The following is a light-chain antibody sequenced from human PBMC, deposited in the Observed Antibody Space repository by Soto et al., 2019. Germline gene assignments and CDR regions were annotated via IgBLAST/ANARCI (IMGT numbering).Light chain of an antibody. CDR3: QQYGTSPGYT. CDR2: AAS. J-gene: IGKJ2*01. CDR1: QSVSSNY. Sequence: EVVLTQSPGTLSLSPGDWATLSCRASQSVSSNYLAWYQQKPGQAPRLLIYAASSRATGIPDRFSGSGSGTDFTLTISRLEPEDFAVYLCQQYGTSPGYTFGQGTKLEIK. V-gene: IGKV3-20*01.